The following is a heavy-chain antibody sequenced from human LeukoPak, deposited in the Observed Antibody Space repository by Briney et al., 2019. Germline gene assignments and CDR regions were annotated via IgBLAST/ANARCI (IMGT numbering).Heavy chain of an antibody. CDR2: ISRSGGST. Sequence: GGSLRLSCAASGFTLGTYDMYWVRQAPGKGLECVSSISRSGGSTYYADSVKGRFAVSRDNSKNTLYLQMNSLRADDTAVYYCAGGSLGSGTSSDCCPLDYWGQGTLVTVSS. CDR3: AGGSLGSGTSSDCCPLDY. D-gene: IGHD2-15*01. V-gene: IGHV3-23*01. J-gene: IGHJ4*02. CDR1: GFTLGTYD.